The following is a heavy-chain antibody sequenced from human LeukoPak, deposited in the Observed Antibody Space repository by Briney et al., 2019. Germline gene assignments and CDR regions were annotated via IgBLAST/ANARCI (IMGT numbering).Heavy chain of an antibody. CDR3: AKDILPLVARYGMDI. D-gene: IGHD2-2*01. Sequence: ISVSGGSTYYADSVKGRFTISRDNSKNTLYLQMNSLRAEDTAVYYCAKDILPLVARYGMDIWGQGTTVTVSS. J-gene: IGHJ6*02. V-gene: IGHV3-23*01. CDR2: ISVSGGST.